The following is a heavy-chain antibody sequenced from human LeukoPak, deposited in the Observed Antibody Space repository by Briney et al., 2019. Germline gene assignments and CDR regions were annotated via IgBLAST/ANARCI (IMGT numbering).Heavy chain of an antibody. J-gene: IGHJ5*02. Sequence: GASVKVSCKASGYTFTAYYMHWERQAPGQGLEWMGWINPKSGDTNFAQKFQGRVTMTRDTSISTAYMELSRLRSDDTAMYYCARDLLNYYGSGSYRFDPWGQGTLVTVSS. V-gene: IGHV1-2*02. D-gene: IGHD3-10*01. CDR2: INPKSGDT. CDR3: ARDLLNYYGSGSYRFDP. CDR1: GYTFTAYY.